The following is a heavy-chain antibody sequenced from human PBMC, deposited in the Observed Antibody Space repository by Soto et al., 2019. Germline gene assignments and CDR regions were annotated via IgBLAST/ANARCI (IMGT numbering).Heavy chain of an antibody. V-gene: IGHV4-59*01. CDR3: ARDLTHNYGSGSHYYYYGMDV. D-gene: IGHD3-10*01. CDR1: GGSISSYY. J-gene: IGHJ6*02. CDR2: IYYSGST. Sequence: KPXGTLYLTCTVSGGSISSYYWSWIRQPAGKGLEWIGYIYYSGSTNYNPSLKSRVTISVDTSKNQFSLKLSSVTAADTAVYYCARDLTHNYGSGSHYYYYGMDVWGQGTTVTVSS.